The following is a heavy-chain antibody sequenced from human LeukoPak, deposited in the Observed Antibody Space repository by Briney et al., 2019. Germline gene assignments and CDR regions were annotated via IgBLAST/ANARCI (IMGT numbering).Heavy chain of an antibody. CDR1: GGSFSGYY. D-gene: IGHD5-24*01. CDR2: IYYSGST. V-gene: IGHV4-59*01. CDR3: ARFRDDAFDI. J-gene: IGHJ3*02. Sequence: PSETLSLTCAVYGGSFSGYYWSWIRQPPGKGLEWIGYIYYSGSTNYNPSLKSRVTISVDTSKNQFSLKLSSVTAADTAVYYCARFRDDAFDIWGQGTMVTVSS.